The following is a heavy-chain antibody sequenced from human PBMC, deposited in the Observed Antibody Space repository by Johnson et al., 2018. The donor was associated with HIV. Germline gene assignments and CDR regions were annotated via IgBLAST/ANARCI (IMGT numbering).Heavy chain of an antibody. CDR2: ISYDGSNK. D-gene: IGHD3-22*01. Sequence: QVQLVESGGGLVQPGRSLRLSCTASGFTFSSYGMHWVRQAPGKGLEWVAVISYDGSNKYYADSVKGRFTISRDNSKNTLYLQMNSLRAEDTAVYYCARVYYYDSSGIDAFDIWGQGTMVTVSS. CDR1: GFTFSSYG. V-gene: IGHV3-30*03. CDR3: ARVYYYDSSGIDAFDI. J-gene: IGHJ3*02.